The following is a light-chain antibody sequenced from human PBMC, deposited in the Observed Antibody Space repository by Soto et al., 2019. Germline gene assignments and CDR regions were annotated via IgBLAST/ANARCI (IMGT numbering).Light chain of an antibody. V-gene: IGKV1-39*01. CDR3: QQTYSLPPVT. CDR1: QSISRY. Sequence: DIQMTQSTSSLSASVGDRVTITCRASQSISRYLNWYQHKPGTAPKLLIYTASSLHTGVPSRFIGGGSGTHCTLTISNLQPEDFATYYCQQTYSLPPVTFGQGTRLEIK. CDR2: TAS. J-gene: IGKJ5*01.